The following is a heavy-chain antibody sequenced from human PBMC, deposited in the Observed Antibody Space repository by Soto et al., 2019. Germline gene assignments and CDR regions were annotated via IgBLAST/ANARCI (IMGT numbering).Heavy chain of an antibody. V-gene: IGHV4-31*03. CDR3: ARAVFGGTGV. J-gene: IGHJ6*02. CDR2: IYYSGST. D-gene: IGHD3-10*01. Sequence: SETLSLTCTVSGCSISSGGYYWSWIPQHQGQGLEWTGYIYYSGSTYYNPSLKSRVTISVDTSKNQFSLKLSSGTDAATAVYYCARAVFGGTGVWGQGTTVTVSS. CDR1: GCSISSGGYY.